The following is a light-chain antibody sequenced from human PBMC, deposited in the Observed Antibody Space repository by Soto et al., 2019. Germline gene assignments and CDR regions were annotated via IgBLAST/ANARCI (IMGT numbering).Light chain of an antibody. CDR1: QSVSSN. Sequence: EIVMTQSPGTLSVSPGERATLSCRASQSVSSNLAWYQQKPGQAPRLLIYGASTRATGIPARFSGSGSGTEITLTISSLQSEDFAVYYCQQYNNWPRTFGQGTKVEIK. J-gene: IGKJ1*01. CDR3: QQYNNWPRT. CDR2: GAS. V-gene: IGKV3-15*01.